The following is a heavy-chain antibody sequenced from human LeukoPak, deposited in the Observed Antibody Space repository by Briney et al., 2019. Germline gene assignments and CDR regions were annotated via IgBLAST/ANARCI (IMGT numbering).Heavy chain of an antibody. CDR3: ARDDIGVVDY. CDR1: GFTFSSYS. CDR2: ISSSSSYI. V-gene: IGHV3-21*01. J-gene: IGHJ4*02. D-gene: IGHD5-12*01. Sequence: PGGSLRLSCAASGFTFSSYSMNWVRQAPGKGLEWVSSISSSSSYIYYDDSVKGRFTISRDNAKNSLYLQMSSLRAEDTAVYYCARDDIGVVDYWGQGTLVTVSS.